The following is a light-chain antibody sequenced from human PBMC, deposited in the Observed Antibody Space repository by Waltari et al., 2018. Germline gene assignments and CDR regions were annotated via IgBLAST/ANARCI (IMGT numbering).Light chain of an antibody. V-gene: IGLV3-21*04. CDR1: HIGSNS. CDR2: YDK. Sequence: SYVVTQAPSVSVAPGTTARITCGGHHIGSNSVNWYRQKPGQAPVLVMYYDKDRPSGIPERFSGSNSGNTATLIISRVEAGDEADYYCQVWDSNNDHWVFGGGTRLTV. CDR3: QVWDSNNDHWV. J-gene: IGLJ3*02.